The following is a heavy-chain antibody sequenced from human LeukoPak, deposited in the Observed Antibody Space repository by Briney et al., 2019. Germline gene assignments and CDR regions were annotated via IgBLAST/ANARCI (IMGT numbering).Heavy chain of an antibody. CDR2: IYYSGST. V-gene: IGHV4-39*01. J-gene: IGHJ5*02. CDR3: ASSPFPFLGDYNRSGFDP. D-gene: IGHD4-17*01. CDR1: GGSISSSSHY. Sequence: PSETLSLTCTVSGGSISSSSHYWGWIRQPPGKGLEWIGSIYYSGSTYYNPSLKGRVTISVDTSKNQFSLKLSSVTAADTAVYYCASSPFPFLGDYNRSGFDPWGQGTLVTVSS.